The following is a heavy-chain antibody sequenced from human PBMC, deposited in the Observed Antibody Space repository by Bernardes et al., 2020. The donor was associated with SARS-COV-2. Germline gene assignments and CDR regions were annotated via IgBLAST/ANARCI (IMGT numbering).Heavy chain of an antibody. CDR1: GFTFSSYA. Sequence: GGSLRLSCAASGFTFSSYAMSWVRQAPGKGLEWVSAISGSGGSTYYADSVKGRFTISRDNTKNTLYLQMNSLRAEDTAVYYGANDVIVGPKDYWGQGTLVTVSS. J-gene: IGHJ4*02. D-gene: IGHD3-16*02. V-gene: IGHV3-23*01. CDR2: ISGSGGST. CDR3: ANDVIVGPKDY.